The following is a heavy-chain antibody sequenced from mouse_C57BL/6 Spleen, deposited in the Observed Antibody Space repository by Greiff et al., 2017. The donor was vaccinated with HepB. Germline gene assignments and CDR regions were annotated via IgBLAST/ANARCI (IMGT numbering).Heavy chain of an antibody. V-gene: IGHV1-55*01. CDR3: ARRRGVTGGV. D-gene: IGHD2-13*01. Sequence: QVQLQQSGAELVKPGASVKMSCKASGYTFTSYWITWVKQRPGQGLEWIGDIYPGSGSTNYNEKFKSKATLTVDTSSSTAYMQLSSLTSEDSAVYYCARRRGVTGGVWGTGTTVTVSS. CDR2: IYPGSGST. J-gene: IGHJ1*03. CDR1: GYTFTSYW.